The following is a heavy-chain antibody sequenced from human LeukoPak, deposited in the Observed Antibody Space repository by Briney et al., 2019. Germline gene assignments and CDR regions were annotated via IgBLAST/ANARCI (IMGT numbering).Heavy chain of an antibody. Sequence: GGSLRLPCEVSGFTFTDYWMNWVRQAPGKGPEWVASIRQDGSEKTYVDSVKGRFAISRDNTKNSLSLQLNGLRAEDTAVYYCARDGTAAGLYFDLWGQGTLVTVSS. CDR3: ARDGTAAGLYFDL. V-gene: IGHV3-7*01. J-gene: IGHJ4*01. D-gene: IGHD6-13*01. CDR1: GFTFTDYW. CDR2: IRQDGSEK.